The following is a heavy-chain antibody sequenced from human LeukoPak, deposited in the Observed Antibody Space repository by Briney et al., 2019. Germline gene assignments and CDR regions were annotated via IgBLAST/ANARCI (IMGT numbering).Heavy chain of an antibody. V-gene: IGHV4-61*02. J-gene: IGHJ3*02. CDR1: GGSISSGSYY. D-gene: IGHD1-26*01. Sequence: SETLSLTCTVSGGSISSGSYYWSWIRQPAEKGLEWIGRIYTSGSTNYNPSLKSRVTISVDTSKNQFSLKLSSVTAADTAVYYCARGSLRVVGARAAFDIWGQGTMVTVSS. CDR3: ARGSLRVVGARAAFDI. CDR2: IYTSGST.